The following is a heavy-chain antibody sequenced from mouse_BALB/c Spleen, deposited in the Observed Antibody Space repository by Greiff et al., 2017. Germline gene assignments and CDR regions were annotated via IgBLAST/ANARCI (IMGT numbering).Heavy chain of an antibody. CDR3: ARDGYGSSYGY. D-gene: IGHD1-1*01. V-gene: IGHV2-2*02. Sequence: VQLQQSGPGLVQPSQSLSITCTVSGFSLTSYGVHWVRQSPGKGLEWLGVIWSGGSTDYNAAFISRLSISKDNSKSQVFFKMNSLQANDTAMYYCARDGYGSSYGYWGQGTTLTVSA. CDR1: GFSLTSYG. CDR2: IWSGGST. J-gene: IGHJ2*01.